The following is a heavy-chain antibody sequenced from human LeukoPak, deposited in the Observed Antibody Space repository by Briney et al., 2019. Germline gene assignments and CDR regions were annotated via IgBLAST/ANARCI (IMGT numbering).Heavy chain of an antibody. D-gene: IGHD3-22*01. Sequence: SETLSLTCAVYGGSFSGYYWSWIRQPPGKGLEWIGEINHSGSTNYNPSLKSRVTISVDTSKNQFSLKLSSVTAADTAVYYCARAYYYDSSGYYSGTDYLDYWGQGTLVTVSS. CDR2: INHSGST. J-gene: IGHJ4*02. V-gene: IGHV4-34*01. CDR1: GGSFSGYY. CDR3: ARAYYYDSSGYYSGTDYLDY.